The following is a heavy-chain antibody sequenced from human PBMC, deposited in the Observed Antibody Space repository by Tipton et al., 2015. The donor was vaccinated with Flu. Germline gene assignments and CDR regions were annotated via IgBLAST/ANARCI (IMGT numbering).Heavy chain of an antibody. V-gene: IGHV4-30-2*01. Sequence: TLSLTCAVSGGSINSNNYSWNWIRQPPGKGLEWIGYIYHSGSTYYNPSLKSRVTMSVDRSKNQFSLKLSSVTAADTAIYYCARESPPDVWGQGTTVTVSS. CDR2: IYHSGST. CDR1: GGSINSNNYS. CDR3: ARESPPDV. J-gene: IGHJ6*02.